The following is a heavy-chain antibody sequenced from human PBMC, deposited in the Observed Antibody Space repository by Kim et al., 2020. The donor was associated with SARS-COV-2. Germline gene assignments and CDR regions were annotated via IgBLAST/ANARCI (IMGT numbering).Heavy chain of an antibody. Sequence: SETLSLTCTVSGGSISSSSYYWGWIRQPPGKGLEWIGSIYYSGSTYYNPSLKSRVTISVDTSKNQFSLKLSSVTAADTALYYCTRHSRSVVVPAAILAWGQGTLVTVSS. CDR2: IYYSGST. D-gene: IGHD2-2*01. CDR1: GGSISSSSYY. J-gene: IGHJ4*02. V-gene: IGHV4-39*01. CDR3: TRHSRSVVVPAAILA.